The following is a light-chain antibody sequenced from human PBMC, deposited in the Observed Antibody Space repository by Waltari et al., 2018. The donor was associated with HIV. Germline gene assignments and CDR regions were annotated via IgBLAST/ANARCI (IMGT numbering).Light chain of an antibody. Sequence: QSALTQPASVSGSPGQSITISCTGTSSDVGSYNVVSWYQQHPGKAPKLMIYEVTKRPSGVSNRFSGSKSGNTASLTISGLQAEDEADYYCCSYAGRSTHVFGNGTKVTVL. CDR2: EVT. V-gene: IGLV2-23*02. CDR1: SSDVGSYNV. CDR3: CSYAGRSTHV. J-gene: IGLJ1*01.